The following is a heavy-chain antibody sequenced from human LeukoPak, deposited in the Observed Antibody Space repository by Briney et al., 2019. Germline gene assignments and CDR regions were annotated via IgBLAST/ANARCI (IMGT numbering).Heavy chain of an antibody. J-gene: IGHJ4*02. CDR3: AKGLGFGNYYFDY. CDR2: IRYDGSNK. V-gene: IGHV3-30*02. Sequence: GGSLRLSCAASGFTFSSYGMHWVRQAPGKGLEWVAFIRYDGSNKYYADSVKGRFTISRDNSKNTLYLQMNSLRAEDTAVYYCAKGLGFGNYYFDYWGQGTLVTVSS. CDR1: GFTFSSYG. D-gene: IGHD1-7*01.